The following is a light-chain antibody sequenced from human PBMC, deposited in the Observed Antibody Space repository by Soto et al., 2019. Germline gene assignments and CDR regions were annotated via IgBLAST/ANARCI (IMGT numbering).Light chain of an antibody. CDR2: AAA. Sequence: DIPMTQSPSSLSASVGDRVTITCRASQGIANYLDWYQQKPGKGPKLLIYAAATLQSGVPSRFSGSGSGTDFTLIISRLQPEDVATYYCQKCVSAPFTFGGGTKVEIK. V-gene: IGKV1-27*01. CDR1: QGIANY. CDR3: QKCVSAPFT. J-gene: IGKJ4*01.